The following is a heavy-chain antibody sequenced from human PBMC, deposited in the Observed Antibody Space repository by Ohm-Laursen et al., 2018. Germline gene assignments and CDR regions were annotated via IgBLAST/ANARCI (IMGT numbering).Heavy chain of an antibody. D-gene: IGHD7-27*01. CDR1: GFTFSSSA. CDR2: IGGSDSNT. Sequence: SLRLSCTASGFTFSSSAMNWVRQSPGKGLEWVSRIGGSDSNTHYANSVKGRFTISRDNSKNTLNLQMNSLRAEDTAVYYCARDLGLVGTNWGYYFNYRGQGTLVTVSS. V-gene: IGHV3-23*01. CDR3: ARDLGLVGTNWGYYFNY. J-gene: IGHJ4*02.